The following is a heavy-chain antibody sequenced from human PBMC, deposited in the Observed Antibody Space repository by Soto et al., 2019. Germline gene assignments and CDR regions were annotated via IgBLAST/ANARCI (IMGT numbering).Heavy chain of an antibody. D-gene: IGHD2-2*01. V-gene: IGHV3-33*01. CDR2: IWYDGSNK. J-gene: IGHJ6*02. CDR1: GFTFSSYG. CDR3: AREFIVVVPAAFHGMDV. Sequence: GGSLRLPCAASGFTFSSYGMHWVRQAPGKGLEWGAGIWYDGSNKYYADSVKGRFTISRDNSKNTLYLQMNSLRAEDTAVYYCAREFIVVVPAAFHGMDVWGQGTTVTVSS.